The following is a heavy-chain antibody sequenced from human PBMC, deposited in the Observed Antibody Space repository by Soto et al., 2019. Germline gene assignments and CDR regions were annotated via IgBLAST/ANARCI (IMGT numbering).Heavy chain of an antibody. Sequence: SETLSLTCTVSGGSISSYYWSWIRQPPGKGLEWIGYIYYSGSTNYNPSLKSRVTISVDTSKNQFSLKLSSVTAADTAVYYCARESPMDYYFDYWGQGTLVTVSS. D-gene: IGHD3-10*01. CDR2: IYYSGST. CDR1: GGSISSYY. V-gene: IGHV4-59*01. CDR3: ARESPMDYYFDY. J-gene: IGHJ4*02.